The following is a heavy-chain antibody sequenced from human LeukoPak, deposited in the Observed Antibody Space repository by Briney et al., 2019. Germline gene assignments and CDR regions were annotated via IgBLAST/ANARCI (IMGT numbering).Heavy chain of an antibody. CDR2: ISASGGKT. D-gene: IGHD3-10*01. J-gene: IGHJ4*02. Sequence: HPGGSLRLSCAASGFIFNDYAMSWVRQVPGKGLECVSVISASGGKTYYADSVKGRFTISRDTSKTAISLQMNSLRVEDSAVYYCAKWTRTTLFRGDRARFDSWGQGTLVTVSS. V-gene: IGHV3-23*01. CDR1: GFIFNDYA. CDR3: AKWTRTTLFRGDRARFDS.